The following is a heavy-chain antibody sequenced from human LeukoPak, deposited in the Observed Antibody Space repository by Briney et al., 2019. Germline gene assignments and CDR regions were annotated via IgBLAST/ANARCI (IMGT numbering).Heavy chain of an antibody. CDR3: ARDRQGDYYGAGAYSYHFDY. J-gene: IGHJ4*01. D-gene: IGHD3-10*01. CDR2: IYTSGIT. Sequence: SETLSLTCTVSGASISRYHWSWVRQAAGKGLEWIGRIYTSGITNYNPSLNSRVTISVDKPKNLFSLRLSSMTAADTAVYYCARDRQGDYYGAGAYSYHFDYWGHGTLVTVSS. CDR1: GASISRYH. V-gene: IGHV4-4*07.